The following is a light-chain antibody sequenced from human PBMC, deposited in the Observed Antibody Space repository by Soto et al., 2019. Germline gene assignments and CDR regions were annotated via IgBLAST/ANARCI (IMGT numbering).Light chain of an antibody. CDR1: SSDVGGYNY. J-gene: IGLJ1*01. CDR2: EVS. V-gene: IGLV2-14*01. CDR3: SSYTSSSTPHV. Sequence: QSAMTQPASVSGSPGQSITISCTGTSSDVGGYNYVSGYQQHPCKAPKLMIYEVSNRPSGVSNRFSGSKSGNTASLTIYGVQAEDGADYYCSSYTSSSTPHVVGTGTKLTVL.